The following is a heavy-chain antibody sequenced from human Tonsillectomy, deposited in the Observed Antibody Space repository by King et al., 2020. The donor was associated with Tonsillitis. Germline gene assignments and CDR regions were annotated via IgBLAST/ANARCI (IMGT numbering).Heavy chain of an antibody. CDR1: GFTFGDVG. CDR2: IRSQGYGGTT. V-gene: IGHV3-49*04. CDR3: VRDGGGFDWNYLDS. D-gene: IGHD3-9*01. J-gene: IGHJ4*02. Sequence: VQLVESGGGLVQPGRSLRLSCTPSGFTFGDVGMSWVRQAPGKGLEWVGFIRSQGYGGTTDYAASVKGRFTITRDDSSSIMYLQMNSLGTEDTAVYSCVRDGGGFDWNYLDSWGQGTLVTVSS.